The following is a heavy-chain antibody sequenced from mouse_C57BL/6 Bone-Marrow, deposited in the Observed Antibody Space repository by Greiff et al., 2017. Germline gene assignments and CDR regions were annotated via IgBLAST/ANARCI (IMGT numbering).Heavy chain of an antibody. CDR1: GYTFTSYW. CDR2: IYPGSGST. V-gene: IGHV1-55*01. J-gene: IGHJ2*01. CDR3: ARRDGSSPSYYFDY. Sequence: QVQLQQPGAELVKPGASVKMSCKASGYTFTSYWITWVKQRPGQGLEWIGDIYPGSGSTNYNEKFKSKATLTVDTSSSTAYMQLSSLTSEDSAVYYCARRDGSSPSYYFDYWGQGTTLTVSS. D-gene: IGHD1-1*01.